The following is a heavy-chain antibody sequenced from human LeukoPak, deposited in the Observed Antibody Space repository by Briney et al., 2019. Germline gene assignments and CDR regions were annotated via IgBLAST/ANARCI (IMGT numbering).Heavy chain of an antibody. J-gene: IGHJ4*02. CDR3: AREFGYAVTSLDY. CDR1: GGSISSGSYY. D-gene: IGHD4-17*01. CDR2: IYTSGST. V-gene: IGHV4-61*02. Sequence: SETLPLTCTVSGGSISSGSYYWSWIRQPAGKGLEWIGRIYTSGSTHYNPSLKSRVTISVDTSKNQFSLKLSSVTAADTAVYYGAREFGYAVTSLDYWGQGTLVTVSS.